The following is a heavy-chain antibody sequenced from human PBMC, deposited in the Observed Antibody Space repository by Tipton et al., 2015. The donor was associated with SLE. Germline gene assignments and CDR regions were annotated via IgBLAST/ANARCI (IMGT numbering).Heavy chain of an antibody. J-gene: IGHJ4*02. CDR2: IYTSGRT. Sequence: TLSLTCTVSGGSISSGSYYWSWIRQPAGKGLEWIGRIYTSGRTKYNPSLKSRVTISVDTSKNQFSLKLSSVTAADTAVYYCARYPVATIGEAYFDYWGQGTLVTVSS. CDR1: GGSISSGSYY. V-gene: IGHV4-61*02. CDR3: ARYPVATIGEAYFDY. D-gene: IGHD5-12*01.